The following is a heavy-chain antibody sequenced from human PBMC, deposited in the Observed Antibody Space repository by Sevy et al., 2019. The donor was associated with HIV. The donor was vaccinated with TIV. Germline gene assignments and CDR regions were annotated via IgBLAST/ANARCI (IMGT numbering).Heavy chain of an antibody. Sequence: SQTLSLTCAISGDSVSSNSAAWNWIRQSPSRGLEWLGRTYYRSKWYNDYAVSVKSRITINPDTSKNQFSLQLNSVTPEDTAVYYCARGAGSSPLYYYYGMDVWGQRTTVTVSS. V-gene: IGHV6-1*01. CDR2: TYYRSKWYN. CDR3: ARGAGSSPLYYYYGMDV. J-gene: IGHJ6*02. CDR1: GDSVSSNSAA. D-gene: IGHD6-6*01.